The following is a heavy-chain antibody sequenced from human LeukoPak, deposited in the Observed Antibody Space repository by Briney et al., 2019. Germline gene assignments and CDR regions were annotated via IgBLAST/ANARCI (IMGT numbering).Heavy chain of an antibody. J-gene: IGHJ5*02. D-gene: IGHD6-13*01. Sequence: ASVKVSCKASGYTFTSYGISWVRQAPGQGLEWMGWISAYNGNTNYAQKLQGRVTMTTDTSTSTAYMELRSLRSDDTAVYYCARGQNSSSWYSNWFDPWGQGTLVTVSS. CDR3: ARGQNSSSWYSNWFDP. V-gene: IGHV1-18*01. CDR1: GYTFTSYG. CDR2: ISAYNGNT.